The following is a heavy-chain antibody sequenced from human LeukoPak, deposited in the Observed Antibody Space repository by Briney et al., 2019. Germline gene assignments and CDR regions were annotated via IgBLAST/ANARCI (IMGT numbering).Heavy chain of an antibody. Sequence: GGSLRLSCAASGFTFSSYAMSWVRQAPGKGLEWVSVIYSGGSTYYADSVKGRFTISRHNSKNTLYLQMNSLRAEDTAVYYCARADSSGRSYYFDYWGQGTLVTVSS. D-gene: IGHD6-19*01. J-gene: IGHJ4*02. CDR3: ARADSSGRSYYFDY. V-gene: IGHV3-53*04. CDR2: IYSGGST. CDR1: GFTFSSYA.